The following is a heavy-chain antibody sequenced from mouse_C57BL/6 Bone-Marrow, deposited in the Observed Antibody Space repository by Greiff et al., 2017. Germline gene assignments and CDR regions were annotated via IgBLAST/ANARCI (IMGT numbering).Heavy chain of an antibody. CDR2: IDPSDSYT. J-gene: IGHJ1*03. CDR1: GYTFTSYW. D-gene: IGHD2-4*01. V-gene: IGHV1-69*01. CDR3: LGGYDYGGYFDV. Sequence: QVQLQQPGAELVMPGASVKLSCKASGYTFTSYWMHWVKQRPGQGLEWIGEIDPSDSYTNYNQKFKGKSTLTVDKSSSTAYMQLSCLTSEDSAVYYCLGGYDYGGYFDVWSTGTTVTVSS.